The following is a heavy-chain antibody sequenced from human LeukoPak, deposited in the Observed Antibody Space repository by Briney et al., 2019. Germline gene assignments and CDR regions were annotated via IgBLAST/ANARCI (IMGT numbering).Heavy chain of an antibody. CDR3: ARRGGAAAGTYFDY. CDR2: ISNSGTT. V-gene: IGHV4-4*08. Sequence: SETLSLTCSVSGGSIRSYYWGWIRQPPGKALDWIGYISNSGTTNYNPSLKSRVTISVDTSKNQFSLKLSSVTAADTAVYYCARRGGAAAGTYFDYWGQGTLVTVSS. CDR1: GGSIRSYY. D-gene: IGHD6-13*01. J-gene: IGHJ4*02.